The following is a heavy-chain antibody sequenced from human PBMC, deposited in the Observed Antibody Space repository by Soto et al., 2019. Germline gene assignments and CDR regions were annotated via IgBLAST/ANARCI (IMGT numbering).Heavy chain of an antibody. Sequence: GGSLRLSCSASGFTFSNYGMHWVRQAPGKGLEWVAVISYDGSNKYYADSVKGRFTISRDNSKNTLYLQMNSLRAEDTAVYYCAKDDYANWGQGTLVTVSS. V-gene: IGHV3-30*18. CDR2: ISYDGSNK. CDR1: GFTFSNYG. J-gene: IGHJ4*02. CDR3: AKDDYAN. D-gene: IGHD2-2*01.